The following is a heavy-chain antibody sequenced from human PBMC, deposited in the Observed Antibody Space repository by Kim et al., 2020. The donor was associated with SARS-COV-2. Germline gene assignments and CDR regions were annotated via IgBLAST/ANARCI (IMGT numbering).Heavy chain of an antibody. V-gene: IGHV6-1*01. CDR2: TQYRSKWYN. Sequence: SQTLSLTCAISGDIVSNESATWNWIRQSKSRGLEWLGRTQYRSKWYNDYAASVKSRITIKADTSENQFSLRLTSVTPDDTAVYYCARGSYYGSGSWIRIWGQGTLVAVSS. CDR1: GDIVSNESAT. D-gene: IGHD3-10*01. CDR3: ARGSYYGSGSWIRI. J-gene: IGHJ4*02.